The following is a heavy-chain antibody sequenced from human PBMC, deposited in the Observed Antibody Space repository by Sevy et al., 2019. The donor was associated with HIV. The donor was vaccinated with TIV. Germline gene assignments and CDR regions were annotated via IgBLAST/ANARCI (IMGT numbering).Heavy chain of an antibody. J-gene: IGHJ5*02. Sequence: GESLKISCKGSGYTFTSYWISWVRQMPGKGLEWMGRIDPSDSYTHYNPSFQGHVTISVDKSINTAYLQWSSLKASDTDMYYCARTGDSSGRDNCFDPWGQGTLVTVSS. CDR2: IDPSDSYT. D-gene: IGHD3-22*01. CDR3: ARTGDSSGRDNCFDP. CDR1: GYTFTSYW. V-gene: IGHV5-10-1*01.